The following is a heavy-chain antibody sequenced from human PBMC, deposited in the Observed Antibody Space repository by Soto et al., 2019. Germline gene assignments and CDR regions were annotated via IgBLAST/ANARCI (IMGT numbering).Heavy chain of an antibody. D-gene: IGHD6-19*01. Sequence: SETLSLTCTVSGGSISSGGYYWSWIRQHPGKGLEWIGYIYYSGSTYYNPSLKSRVTISVDTSKNQFSLKLSSVTAADTAVYYCARVVSLSGWKYYYYGMDVWGQGTTVTVSS. CDR1: GGSISSGGYY. J-gene: IGHJ6*02. V-gene: IGHV4-31*03. CDR2: IYYSGST. CDR3: ARVVSLSGWKYYYYGMDV.